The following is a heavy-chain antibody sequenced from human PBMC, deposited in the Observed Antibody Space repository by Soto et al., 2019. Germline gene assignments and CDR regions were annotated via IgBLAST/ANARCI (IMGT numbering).Heavy chain of an antibody. V-gene: IGHV4-34*01. CDR1: GGSFSGYY. D-gene: IGHD1-26*01. Sequence: QVQLQQWGAGLLKPSETLSLTCAVYGGSFSGYYWGWIRQPPGKGLKWIGEINHSGSTNYNTYLKSRVTMSVDTSKNQFSLKLSSVTAADTAVYYCARGRWLLKGDYYYGMDVWGQGTTVTVSS. CDR3: ARGRWLLKGDYYYGMDV. J-gene: IGHJ6*02. CDR2: INHSGST.